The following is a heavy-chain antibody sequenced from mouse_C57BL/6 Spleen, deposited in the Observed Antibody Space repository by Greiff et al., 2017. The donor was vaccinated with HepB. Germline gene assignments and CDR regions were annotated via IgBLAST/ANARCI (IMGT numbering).Heavy chain of an antibody. CDR3: AREGGPYYFDY. Sequence: EVQVVESGGGLVKPGGSLKLSCAASGFTFSSYAMSWVRQTPEKRLEWVATISDGGSYTYYPDNVKGRFTISRDNAKNNLYLQMSHLKSEDTAMYYCAREGGPYYFDYWGQSTTLTVSS. CDR2: ISDGGSYT. CDR1: GFTFSSYA. J-gene: IGHJ2*01. V-gene: IGHV5-4*01.